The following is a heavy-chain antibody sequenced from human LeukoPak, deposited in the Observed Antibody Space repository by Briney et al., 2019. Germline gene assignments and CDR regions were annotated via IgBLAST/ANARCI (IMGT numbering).Heavy chain of an antibody. V-gene: IGHV3-23*01. CDR2: ISGSGGST. J-gene: IGHJ4*02. CDR3: AKGGLQPLDY. Sequence: GGSLRLSCAASGFTFSSYAMSWVRQAPGRGLEWVSAISGSGGSTYYAESVKGRFTISRDNSKNTLYLQMNSLRAEDTAVYYCAKGGLQPLDYWGQGTLVTVYS. D-gene: IGHD5-24*01. CDR1: GFTFSSYA.